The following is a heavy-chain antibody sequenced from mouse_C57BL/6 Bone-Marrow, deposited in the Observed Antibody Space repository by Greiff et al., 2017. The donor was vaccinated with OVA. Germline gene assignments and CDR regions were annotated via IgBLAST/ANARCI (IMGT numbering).Heavy chain of an antibody. CDR3: ARYDYDEAWFAY. CDR1: GYSITSGYY. J-gene: IGHJ3*01. D-gene: IGHD2-4*01. Sequence: DVKLQESGPGLVKPSQSLSLTCSVTGYSITSGYYWNWIRQFPGNKLEWMGYISYDGSNNYNPSLKNRISITRDTSKNQFFLKLNSVTTEDTATYYCARYDYDEAWFAYWGQGTLVTVSA. V-gene: IGHV3-6*01. CDR2: ISYDGSN.